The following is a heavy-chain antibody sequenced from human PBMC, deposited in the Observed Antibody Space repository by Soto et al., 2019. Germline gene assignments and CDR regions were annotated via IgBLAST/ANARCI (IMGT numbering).Heavy chain of an antibody. V-gene: IGHV3-33*01. CDR3: ARDIRSTYFDY. CDR1: GFTFSNYG. CDR2: IYYDGSGK. J-gene: IGHJ4*02. D-gene: IGHD2-21*01. Sequence: QVQLVESGGGVVQPGRSLGLSCAASGFTFSNYGMHWFRQAPGKGLEWVAVIYYDGSGKYYADSVKGRFTISRDNSKNPLYLQMNPLRAEDTAVYYCARDIRSTYFDYWGQGTLVTVSS.